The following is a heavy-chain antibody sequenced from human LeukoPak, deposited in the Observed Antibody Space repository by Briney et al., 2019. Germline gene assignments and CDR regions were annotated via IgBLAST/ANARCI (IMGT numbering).Heavy chain of an antibody. CDR3: ARGYCSGGSCYSAFDY. CDR1: GYSFTSYW. Sequence: GESLKISCKGSGYSFTSYWIGWVRQMPGKGLEWMGIIYPGDSDTRYSPSFQGQVTISADKSISTAYLQWCSLKASDAAMYYCARGYCSGGSCYSAFDYWGQGTLVTVSS. D-gene: IGHD2-15*01. CDR2: IYPGDSDT. V-gene: IGHV5-51*01. J-gene: IGHJ4*02.